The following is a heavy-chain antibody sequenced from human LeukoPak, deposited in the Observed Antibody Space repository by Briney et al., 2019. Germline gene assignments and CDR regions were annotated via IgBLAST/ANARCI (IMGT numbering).Heavy chain of an antibody. CDR3: AKGASLRAHYYYGMDV. V-gene: IGHV3-9*01. Sequence: GGSLRLSCAASGFTFDDYAMHWVRQAPGKGLEWVSGISWNSGSIGYADSVKGRFTISRDNAKNSLYLQMNSLRAEDTALYYCAKGASLRAHYYYGMDVWGQGTTVTVSS. J-gene: IGHJ6*02. CDR1: GFTFDDYA. D-gene: IGHD3-16*01. CDR2: ISWNSGSI.